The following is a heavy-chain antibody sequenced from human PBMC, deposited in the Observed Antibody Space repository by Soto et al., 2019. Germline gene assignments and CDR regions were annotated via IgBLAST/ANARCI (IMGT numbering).Heavy chain of an antibody. J-gene: IGHJ4*02. CDR2: TDYSGNT. V-gene: IGHV4-59*08. D-gene: IGHD6-19*01. CDR3: ARAVGDPLYYLDY. Sequence: SETLSLTCAVYGGSFSSYYWIWIRQSPGKGLEWIGYTDYSGNTNYNPSLKSRVTISGDTSKNQFSLRLSSVTAADTAVYYCARAVGDPLYYLDYWGQGTLVTVSS. CDR1: GGSFSSYY.